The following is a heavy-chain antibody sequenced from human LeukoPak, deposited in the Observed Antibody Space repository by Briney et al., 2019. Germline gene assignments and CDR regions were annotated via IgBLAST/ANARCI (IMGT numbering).Heavy chain of an antibody. CDR3: VKWSNNRYGGFDY. D-gene: IGHD6-13*01. Sequence: PSETLSLTCTVSGGSISSYYWSWIRQPAGKGLEWIGRIHTSGSTNYNPSLKSRVTMSVDTSKNQFSLKLTSVTAADTAIYYCVKWSNNRYGGFDYWGQGTLVTVSS. CDR2: IHTSGST. CDR1: GGSISSYY. J-gene: IGHJ4*02. V-gene: IGHV4-4*07.